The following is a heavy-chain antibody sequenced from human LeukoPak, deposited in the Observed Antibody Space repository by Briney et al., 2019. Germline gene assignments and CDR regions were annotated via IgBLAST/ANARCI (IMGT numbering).Heavy chain of an antibody. CDR1: GYMFTGYY. CDR3: AGVVAVTGTPVYYMDV. D-gene: IGHD6-19*01. V-gene: IGHV1-2*02. J-gene: IGHJ6*03. CDR2: INPNSGGT. Sequence: GASVKVSCKPSGYMFTGYYMHWVRQAPGQGLEWMGWINPNSGGTNYAQKFQGRVTMTRDTSISTAYMDLNRLRSDDTAVYYCAGVVAVTGTPVYYMDVWGKGTTVTVSS.